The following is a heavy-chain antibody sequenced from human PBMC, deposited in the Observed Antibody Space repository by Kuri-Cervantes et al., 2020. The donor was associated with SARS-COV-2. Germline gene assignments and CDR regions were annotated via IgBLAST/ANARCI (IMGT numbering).Heavy chain of an antibody. Sequence: GGSLRLSCKGSGYSFTSYWIGWVRQMPGKGLEWMGIIYPGDSDTRYSPSFQGQVTISADKSISTAHLQWSSLKASDTAMYYCARGEWDIVVVPAAMASFGWFDPWGQGTLVTVSS. V-gene: IGHV5-51*01. CDR1: GYSFTSYW. CDR3: ARGEWDIVVVPAAMASFGWFDP. D-gene: IGHD2-2*01. J-gene: IGHJ5*02. CDR2: IYPGDSDT.